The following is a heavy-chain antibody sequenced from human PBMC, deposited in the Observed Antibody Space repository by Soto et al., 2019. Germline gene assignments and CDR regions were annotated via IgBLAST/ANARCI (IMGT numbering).Heavy chain of an antibody. J-gene: IGHJ3*02. D-gene: IGHD3-3*01. V-gene: IGHV3-21*01. CDR2: ISSSSSYI. CDR1: GFTFSSYS. Sequence: EVQLVESGGGLVKPGGSLRLSCAASGFTFSSYSMNWVRQAPGKGLEWVSSISSSSSYIYYADSVKGRFTISRDNAKNSLYLQMNSLRAEDTAVYYCAREGVLRFLAIDNDAFDIWGQGTMVTVS. CDR3: AREGVLRFLAIDNDAFDI.